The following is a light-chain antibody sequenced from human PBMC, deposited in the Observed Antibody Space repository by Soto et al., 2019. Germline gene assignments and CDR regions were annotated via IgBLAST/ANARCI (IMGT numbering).Light chain of an antibody. J-gene: IGKJ5*01. CDR2: GAS. CDR1: QSVSSSY. Sequence: EIVLTQSPGTLSLSPGERATLSCRASQSVSSSYLAWYQQKPGQAPRLLIYGASSRATGIPDRFSGSGSGTDFTHTISRVEPEDFAVYYCQQYGRSPLVTFGQGTRLEIK. V-gene: IGKV3-20*01. CDR3: QQYGRSPLVT.